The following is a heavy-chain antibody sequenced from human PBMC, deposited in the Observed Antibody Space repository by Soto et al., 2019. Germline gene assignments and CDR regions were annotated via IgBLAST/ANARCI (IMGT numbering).Heavy chain of an antibody. J-gene: IGHJ4*02. CDR1: GGSISSYY. CDR2: IYYSGST. CDR3: ARDSPAAGPSSFDY. Sequence: SETLSLTCTVSGGSISSYYWSWIRQPPGKGLEWIGYIYYSGSTNYNPSLKSRVTISVDTSKNQFSLKLSSVTAADTAVYYCARDSPAAGPSSFDYWGQGTLVTVST. D-gene: IGHD6-19*01. V-gene: IGHV4-59*01.